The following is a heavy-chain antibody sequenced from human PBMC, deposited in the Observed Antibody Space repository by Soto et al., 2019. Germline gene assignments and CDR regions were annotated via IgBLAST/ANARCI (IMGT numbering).Heavy chain of an antibody. Sequence: SVKVSCKASGYTLTSYGISWVRQAPGQGLEWMGWISAYNGNTNYAQKLQGRVTMTTDTSTSTAYMELRSLRSDDTAVYYCARAFSGARKYYYDSNGSRRDLDYWGQGTLVTVSS. J-gene: IGHJ4*02. D-gene: IGHD3-22*01. CDR3: ARAFSGARKYYYDSNGSRRDLDY. CDR1: GYTLTSYG. CDR2: ISAYNGNT. V-gene: IGHV1-18*01.